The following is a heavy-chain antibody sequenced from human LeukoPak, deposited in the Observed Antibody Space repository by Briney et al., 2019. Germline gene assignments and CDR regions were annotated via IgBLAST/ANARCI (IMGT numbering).Heavy chain of an antibody. V-gene: IGHV3-74*01. Sequence: GGSLRLSCAASGFTLSSYWMHWVRQAPGKGLVWVSRINGDGSSTPYANSVKGRFTISRDNAKNTLYLQMHSLRADDTAVYYCARGSTSGWPDYFDYWGQGTLVTVSS. CDR3: ARGSTSGWPDYFDY. D-gene: IGHD6-19*01. CDR1: GFTLSSYW. CDR2: INGDGSST. J-gene: IGHJ4*02.